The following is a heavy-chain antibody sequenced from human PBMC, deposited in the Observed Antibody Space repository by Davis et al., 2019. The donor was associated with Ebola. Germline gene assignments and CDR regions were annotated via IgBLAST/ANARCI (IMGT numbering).Heavy chain of an antibody. J-gene: IGHJ4*02. V-gene: IGHV3-30*18. CDR3: AKGSRVDY. CDR2: ISYDGSNK. CDR1: GFMFSSFG. Sequence: GESLKISCTASGFMFSSFGMNWVRQAPGKGLEWVAVISYDGSNKYYADSVKGRFTISRDNSKNTLYLQMNSLRAEDTAVYYCAKGSRVDYWGQGTLVTVSS.